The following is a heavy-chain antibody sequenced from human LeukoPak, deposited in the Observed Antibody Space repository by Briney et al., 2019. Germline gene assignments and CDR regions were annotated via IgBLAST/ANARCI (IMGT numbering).Heavy chain of an antibody. V-gene: IGHV3-30*05. J-gene: IGHJ5*02. Sequence: PGGSLRLSCAASGFSFSSYGMHWVRQAPGKGLEWVAVISYDGSNKYYADSVKGRFTISRDNSKNTLYLQMNSLRAEDTAVYYCARGKGDNWSDPWGQGTLVTVSS. CDR2: ISYDGSNK. CDR1: GFSFSSYG. CDR3: ARGKGDNWSDP. D-gene: IGHD3-16*01.